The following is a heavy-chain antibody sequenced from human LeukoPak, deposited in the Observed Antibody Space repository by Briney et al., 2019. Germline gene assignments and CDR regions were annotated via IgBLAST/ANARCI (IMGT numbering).Heavy chain of an antibody. V-gene: IGHV3-21*01. J-gene: IGHJ4*02. CDR2: ISSSSSYI. Sequence: GGSLRLSCAASGFTFSSYSMNWVRQAPGKGLEWVSSISSSSSYIYYADSVKGRFTISRDNAKNTLYLQMNSLRAEDTAVYYCVKAVYSSSRFDYWGQGTLVTVSA. CDR3: VKAVYSSSRFDY. CDR1: GFTFSSYS. D-gene: IGHD6-13*01.